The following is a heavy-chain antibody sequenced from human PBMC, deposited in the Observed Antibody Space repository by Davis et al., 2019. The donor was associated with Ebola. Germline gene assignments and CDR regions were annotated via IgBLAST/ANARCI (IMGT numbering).Heavy chain of an antibody. CDR2: ISGSGGST. CDR1: GFTFSSHA. Sequence: GESLKISCAASGFTFSSHAMSWVRQAPGKGLEWVSAISGSGGSTYYADSVKGRFTIPRDNSKNTLYLQMNSLRAEDTAVYYCAKDAVVVAATSYPPYFDYWGQGTLVTVSS. D-gene: IGHD2-15*01. CDR3: AKDAVVVAATSYPPYFDY. V-gene: IGHV3-23*01. J-gene: IGHJ4*02.